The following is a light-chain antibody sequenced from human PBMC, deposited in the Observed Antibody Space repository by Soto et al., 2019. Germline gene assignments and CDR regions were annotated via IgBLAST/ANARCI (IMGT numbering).Light chain of an antibody. Sequence: EIVMTQSPATLSVSPGERATLSCRASQGVSSSLAWYQQTAGQAPRLLIYDASTRATGIPDRFSGSGSGTEFTLTISSLQSEDFAIYYCQKYTYWPRTFGQGTRVEI. CDR1: QGVSSS. CDR3: QKYTYWPRT. J-gene: IGKJ1*01. CDR2: DAS. V-gene: IGKV3-15*01.